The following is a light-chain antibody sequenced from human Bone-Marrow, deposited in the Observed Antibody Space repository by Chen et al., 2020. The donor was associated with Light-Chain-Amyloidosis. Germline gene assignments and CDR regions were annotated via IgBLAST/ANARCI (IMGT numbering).Light chain of an antibody. CDR1: DLPTKY. J-gene: IGLJ2*01. V-gene: IGLV3-25*03. CDR2: RDT. CDR3: QSADSSGTYEVI. Sequence: SYELTQPPSVSVSPGQTASITCSGDDLPTKYAYWYQQKPGQAPALVIHRDTDRPSVISVRFSGAISGTTATLTISGVQAEDESDYHCQSADSSGTYEVIFGGGTKLTVL.